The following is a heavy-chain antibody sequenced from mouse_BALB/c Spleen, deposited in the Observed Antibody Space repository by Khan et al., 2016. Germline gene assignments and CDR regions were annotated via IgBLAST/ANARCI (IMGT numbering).Heavy chain of an antibody. V-gene: IGHV1S81*02. Sequence: QVQLKQSGAELVKPGASVKLSCKASGYTFASYWMHWVKQRPGQGLEWIGEINPSNGRTNYNEKFKSKATLTVDKSSSTAYMQLSSLTSEDSAVYNCDRNYRYDRYYCDYWGQGTTLTVSS. CDR1: GYTFASYW. D-gene: IGHD2-14*01. CDR2: INPSNGRT. J-gene: IGHJ2*01. CDR3: DRNYRYDRYYCDY.